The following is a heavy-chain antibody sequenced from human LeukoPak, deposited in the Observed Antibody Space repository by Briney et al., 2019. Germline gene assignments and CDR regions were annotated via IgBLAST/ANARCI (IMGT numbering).Heavy chain of an antibody. D-gene: IGHD3-22*01. CDR3: ASSPGDHSSGYYWDYFDY. CDR1: GFTFNTYN. J-gene: IGHJ4*02. V-gene: IGHV3-21*01. Sequence: GGCLRLSCAASGFTFNTYNMNWVRQAPGKGLEWVSSITSSSSYIYYADSVKGRFTISRDNAKNSLYLQMNSLRAEDTAVYYCASSPGDHSSGYYWDYFDYWGQGTLVTVSS. CDR2: ITSSSSYI.